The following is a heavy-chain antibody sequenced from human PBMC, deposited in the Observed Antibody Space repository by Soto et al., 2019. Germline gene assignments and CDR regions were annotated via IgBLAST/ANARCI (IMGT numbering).Heavy chain of an antibody. CDR3: ARVGDEYYYDSSGYYPFDY. Sequence: PSETLSLTCAVSGGSISSSNWWSWVRQPPGKGLEWIGEIYHSGSTNYNPSLKSRVTISVDKSKNQFSLKLSSVTAADTAVYYCARVGDEYYYDSSGYYPFDYWGQGTLVTVSS. D-gene: IGHD3-22*01. J-gene: IGHJ4*02. V-gene: IGHV4-4*02. CDR1: GGSISSSNW. CDR2: IYHSGST.